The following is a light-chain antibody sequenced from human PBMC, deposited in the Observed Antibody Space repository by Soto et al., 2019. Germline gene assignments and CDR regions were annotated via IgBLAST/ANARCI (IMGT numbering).Light chain of an antibody. CDR2: DAS. J-gene: IGKJ1*01. Sequence: EVVLTQSPATLSLSPGERATLSCRASQNVGTFLAWYQLKPGQAPRLVIYDASNRAAGIPDRFIGSGSGTDFTLTISGLEPEDFALYYCLQRNNWPPWTFGQGTKVEIK. CDR3: LQRNNWPPWT. V-gene: IGKV3-11*01. CDR1: QNVGTF.